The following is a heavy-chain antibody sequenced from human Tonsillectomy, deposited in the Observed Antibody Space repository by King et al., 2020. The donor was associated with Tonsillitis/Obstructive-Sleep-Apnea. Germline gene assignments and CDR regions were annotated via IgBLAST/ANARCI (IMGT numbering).Heavy chain of an antibody. V-gene: IGHV3-30*01. CDR2: ISYDGSNK. CDR3: ASLEYSISSGPFDI. J-gene: IGHJ3*02. Sequence: QVQLVESGGGVVQPGRSLRLSCAASGFTFSSYAMHWVRQAPGKGLEGVAVISYDGSNKYDADSVKGRFTISRDNSKNTLYLQMNSLRPEDTAVYYCASLEYSISSGPFDIWGQGTMVTVSS. D-gene: IGHD6-6*01. CDR1: GFTFSSYA.